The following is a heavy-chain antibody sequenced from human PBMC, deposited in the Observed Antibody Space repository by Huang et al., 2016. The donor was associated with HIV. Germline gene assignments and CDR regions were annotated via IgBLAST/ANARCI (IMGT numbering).Heavy chain of an antibody. V-gene: IGHV1-3*01. J-gene: IGHJ4*02. CDR2: INGGNGDT. CDR1: GYTFSSHA. Sequence: QVQLVQSGAEVKKPGTSVKVSCKTSGYTFSSHALHWLRQAPGQRPEWMGCINGGNGDTKYSQKFQGRVTITRDTSANIGYMELNSLLSEDTAVYYCARDPLDIRRHFDFWGQGSLVTVSS. CDR3: ARDPLDIRRHFDF. D-gene: IGHD3-3*01.